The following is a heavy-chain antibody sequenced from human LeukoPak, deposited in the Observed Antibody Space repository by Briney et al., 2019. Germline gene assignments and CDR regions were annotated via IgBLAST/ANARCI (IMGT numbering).Heavy chain of an antibody. V-gene: IGHV1-46*01. CDR2: INPSGGST. J-gene: IGHJ2*01. CDR1: GCTFTSYY. D-gene: IGHD6-13*01. Sequence: ASVKVSCKASGCTFTSYYMHWVRQAPGQGLERMGIINPSGGSTSYAQKFRGRVTMTRDTSTSTVYMELSSLRSEDTAVYYCARDRRAAPWYFDLWGRGTLVTVSS. CDR3: ARDRRAAPWYFDL.